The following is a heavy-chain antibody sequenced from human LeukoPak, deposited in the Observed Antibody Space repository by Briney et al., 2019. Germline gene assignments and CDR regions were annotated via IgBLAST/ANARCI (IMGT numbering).Heavy chain of an antibody. J-gene: IGHJ4*02. CDR1: GFTFSSYA. V-gene: IGHV3-23*01. CDR3: ARHAIMVRGVPAFDY. Sequence: GGSLRLSSAASGFTFSSYAMSWVRQAPGKGLEWVSAISGSGGSTYYADSVKGRFTISRDNSKNTLYLQMNSLRAEDTAVYYCARHAIMVRGVPAFDYWGQGTLVTVSS. CDR2: ISGSGGST. D-gene: IGHD3-10*01.